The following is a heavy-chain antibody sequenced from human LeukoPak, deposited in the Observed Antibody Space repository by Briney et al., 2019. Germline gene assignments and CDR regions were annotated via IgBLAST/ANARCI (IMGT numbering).Heavy chain of an antibody. CDR2: IYPGDSDT. CDR1: GYSFTSYW. J-gene: IGHJ4*02. D-gene: IGHD3-22*01. CDR3: ASASYYYDSSGYYSY. V-gene: IGHV5-51*01. Sequence: GESLKISCKGSGYSFTSYWISWVRQMPGKGLEWMGIIYPGDSDTRYSPSFQGQVTISADKSISTAYLQWSSLKASDTAMYYCASASYYYDSSGYYSYWGQGTLVTVSS.